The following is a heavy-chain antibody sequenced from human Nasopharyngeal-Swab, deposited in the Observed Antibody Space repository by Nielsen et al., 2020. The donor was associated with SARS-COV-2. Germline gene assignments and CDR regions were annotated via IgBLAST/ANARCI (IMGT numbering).Heavy chain of an antibody. CDR3: ARMVRSGWPLIHYYYGMDV. D-gene: IGHD6-19*01. J-gene: IGHJ6*02. V-gene: IGHV2-26*01. CDR2: IFSNDEK. Sequence: WIRQPPGKALEWLAHIFSNDEKSYSTSLKSRLTNSKDTPKSQVVLTMTNMDPVDTATYYCARMVRSGWPLIHYYYGMDVWGQGTTVTVSS.